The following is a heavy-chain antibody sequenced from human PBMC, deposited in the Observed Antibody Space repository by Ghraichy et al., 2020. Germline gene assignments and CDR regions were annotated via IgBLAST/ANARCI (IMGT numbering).Heavy chain of an antibody. CDR3: TKAGYCSGASFYIYYYYMDV. J-gene: IGHJ6*03. V-gene: IGHV3-30*02. CDR2: IRYDGSNK. CDR1: GFTFSNFG. D-gene: IGHD2-15*01. Sequence: GSLRLSCAASGFTFSNFGMHWVRQAPGKGLEWVAFIRYDGSNKYYADSVKGRFTISRDNSKNTLYRQMNSLRADDTAVYYRTKAGYCSGASFYIYYYYMDVWGKGTTATVSS.